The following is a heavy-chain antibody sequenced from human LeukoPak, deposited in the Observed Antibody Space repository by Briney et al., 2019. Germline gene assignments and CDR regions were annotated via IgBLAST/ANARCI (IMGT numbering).Heavy chain of an antibody. J-gene: IGHJ4*02. Sequence: GGSLRLSCSASGFTFINYVMTWVRQAPGKGLEWVSAISGSGNTYYADSVKGRFTISRDNSKNTLYLQMNSLRAEDTAVYYCAKYSSSQGDYWGQGTLVTVSS. CDR2: ISGSGNT. D-gene: IGHD6-13*01. CDR3: AKYSSSQGDY. V-gene: IGHV3-23*01. CDR1: GFTFINYV.